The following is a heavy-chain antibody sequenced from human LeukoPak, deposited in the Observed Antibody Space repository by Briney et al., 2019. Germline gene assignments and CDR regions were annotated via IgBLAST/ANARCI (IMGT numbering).Heavy chain of an antibody. CDR3: ARDGPYFDY. Sequence: GSLRLSCAASGFTFSSYAMHWVRQAPGKGLEWVAVISYDGSNKYYADSVKGRFTISRDNSKNTLYPQMNSLRAEDTAVYYCARDGPYFDYRGQGTLVTVSS. V-gene: IGHV3-30-3*01. CDR1: GFTFSSYA. CDR2: ISYDGSNK. J-gene: IGHJ4*02.